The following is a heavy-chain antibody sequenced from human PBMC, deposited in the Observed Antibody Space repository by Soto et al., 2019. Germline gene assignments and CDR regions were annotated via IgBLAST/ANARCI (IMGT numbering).Heavy chain of an antibody. J-gene: IGHJ6*02. D-gene: IGHD4-4*01. Sequence: GASVKVSCKASGYTFTGYYMHWVRQAPGQGLEWMGWINPNSGGTNYAQKFQGRVTMTRDTSISTAYMELSRLRSDDTAVYYCARDQGIMTTVTYYYYYGMDVWGQGTTVTVS. V-gene: IGHV1-2*02. CDR2: INPNSGGT. CDR1: GYTFTGYY. CDR3: ARDQGIMTTVTYYYYYGMDV.